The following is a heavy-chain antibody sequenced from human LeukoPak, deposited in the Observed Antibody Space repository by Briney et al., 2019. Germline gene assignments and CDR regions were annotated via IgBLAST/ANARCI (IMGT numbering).Heavy chain of an antibody. CDR2: IIPIFGTA. J-gene: IGHJ4*02. CDR1: GGTFSSYA. D-gene: IGHD4-11*01. V-gene: IGHV1-69*13. Sequence: ASVKVSCKASGGTFSSYAISWVRQAPGQGLEWMGGIIPIFGTANYAQKFQGRVTITADESTSTAYMELSSLRPEDTAVYYCARGVTTRGYFDYWGQGTLVTVSS. CDR3: ARGVTTRGYFDY.